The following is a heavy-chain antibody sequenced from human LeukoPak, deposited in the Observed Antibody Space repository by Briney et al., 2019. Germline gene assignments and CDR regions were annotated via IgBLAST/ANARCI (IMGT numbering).Heavy chain of an antibody. CDR3: STDTRQWLRSAYYYYGMDV. CDR2: IKSKTDDGTT. CDR1: GFIFYNAW. V-gene: IGHV3-15*01. J-gene: IGHJ6*02. D-gene: IGHD5-12*01. Sequence: PGGSLRLSCAASGFIFYNAWMSWVRQAPGKGLEWVGRIKSKTDDGTTDYAAPVKGRFTISRDDSKTTLYLQMNSLKTEDTAVYYCSTDTRQWLRSAYYYYGMDVWGQGTTVTVSS.